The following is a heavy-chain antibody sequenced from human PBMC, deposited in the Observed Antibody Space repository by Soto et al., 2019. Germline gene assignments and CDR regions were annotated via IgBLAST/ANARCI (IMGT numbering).Heavy chain of an antibody. Sequence: SETLSLTCTVSGGYISSSNNYCGWIRQPPGKGLEWIGTIYYSGSTYYNPSLKSRVTISVDTSKNQFSLKLTSVTAADTAVYYCARRSGYNFYYNYYGMDVWGQGTTVTVSS. CDR3: ARRSGYNFYYNYYGMDV. CDR2: IYYSGST. CDR1: GGYISSSNNY. V-gene: IGHV4-39*01. J-gene: IGHJ6*02. D-gene: IGHD3-22*01.